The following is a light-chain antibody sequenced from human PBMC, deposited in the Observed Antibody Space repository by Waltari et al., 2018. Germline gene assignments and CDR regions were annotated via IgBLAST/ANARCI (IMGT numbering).Light chain of an antibody. J-gene: IGLJ3*02. CDR2: EVN. CDR3: SSYAGTNNWV. V-gene: IGLV2-8*01. CDR1: SSDVGRYDF. Sequence: QSALTQPPSASGSPGQSVTISCTGTSSDVGRYDFVSWYQQHPGKVPKLIIYEVNRRPSGVPDRFSGSKSGNTASLTVSGLRAEDEADYYCSSYAGTNNWVFGGGTKLTVL.